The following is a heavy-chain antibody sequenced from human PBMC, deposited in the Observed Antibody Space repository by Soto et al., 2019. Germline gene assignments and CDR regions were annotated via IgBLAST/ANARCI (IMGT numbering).Heavy chain of an antibody. D-gene: IGHD2-15*01. CDR2: LYDSGST. Sequence: SISSYHWSWIRQSPGKGLEWIGYLYDSGSTKYNPSLKSRVNIPVDTSQKQISLKLSSVTAADTAVYYCAREHCRGGSCYGMDVWGQGTTVTVSS. CDR1: SISSYH. V-gene: IGHV4-59*01. CDR3: AREHCRGGSCYGMDV. J-gene: IGHJ6*02.